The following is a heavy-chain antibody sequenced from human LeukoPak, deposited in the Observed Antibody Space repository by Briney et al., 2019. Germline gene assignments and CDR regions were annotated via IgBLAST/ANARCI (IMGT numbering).Heavy chain of an antibody. CDR1: GGSISISSYY. V-gene: IGHV4-39*01. Sequence: SETLSLTCTVSGGSISISSYYWGWIRQPPGKGLEWVGSIYYSGSTYYNPSLKSRVTISVDTSKNQFSLKLSSVTAADTAVYYCAASSGDFHSDYFDYWGQGTLVTVSS. J-gene: IGHJ4*02. CDR3: AASSGDFHSDYFDY. D-gene: IGHD4-17*01. CDR2: IYYSGST.